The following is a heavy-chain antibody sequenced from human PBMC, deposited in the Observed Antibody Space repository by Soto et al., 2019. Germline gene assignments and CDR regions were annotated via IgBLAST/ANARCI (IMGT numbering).Heavy chain of an antibody. CDR3: ARDLPSLEVRSYGMDV. D-gene: IGHD3-10*01. J-gene: IGHJ6*02. CDR2: ITPVFGTP. V-gene: IGHV1-69*06. Sequence: ASVKVSCKVSGGTFSSYRFSWVRQAPGQGLEWMGGITPVFGTPDYAQKFQGRVTVTADRSTNTAYMELSRLTSEDTAVYYCARDLPSLEVRSYGMDVWGQGTTVTVSS. CDR1: GGTFSSYR.